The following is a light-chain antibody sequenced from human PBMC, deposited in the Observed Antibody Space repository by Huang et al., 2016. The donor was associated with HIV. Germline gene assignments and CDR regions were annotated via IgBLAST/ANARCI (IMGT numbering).Light chain of an antibody. CDR2: GAS. J-gene: IGKJ3*01. CDR3: QHYGSSPPFT. CDR1: QSVSSSY. V-gene: IGKV3-20*01. Sequence: EIVLTQSPGTLSLSPGERATLSCRASQSVSSSYLAWYQQKPGQAPRLLINGASSRATGIPDRCSGSGSGTDYTLTISRLEPEDFAVYYCQHYGSSPPFTFGPGTKVDIK.